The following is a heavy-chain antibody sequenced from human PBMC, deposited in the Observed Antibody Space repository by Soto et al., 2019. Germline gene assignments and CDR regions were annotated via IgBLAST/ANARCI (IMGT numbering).Heavy chain of an antibody. CDR1: GGSFSGYY. D-gene: IGHD2-8*01. CDR2: INHSGST. Sequence: SETLSLTCAVYGGSFSGYYWSWIRQPPGKGLEWIGEINHSGSTNYNPSLKSRVTISVDTSKNQFSLKLSSVTAADTAVYYCARYSYAPKSFDPWGPGTLVTVSS. CDR3: ARYSYAPKSFDP. V-gene: IGHV4-34*01. J-gene: IGHJ5*02.